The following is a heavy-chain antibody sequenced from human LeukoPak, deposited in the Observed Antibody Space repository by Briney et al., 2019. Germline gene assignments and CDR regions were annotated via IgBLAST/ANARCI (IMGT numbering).Heavy chain of an antibody. V-gene: IGHV4-34*01. Sequence: NSSETLSLTCAVYGGSFSGYYWSWIRQPPGKGLEWIGEINHSGSTNYNPSLKSRVTISVDTSKNQFSLKLTSVTAADTAVYFCARAEYSSSPPDYWGQGTLVTVSS. D-gene: IGHD6-6*01. CDR2: INHSGST. J-gene: IGHJ4*02. CDR3: ARAEYSSSPPDY. CDR1: GGSFSGYY.